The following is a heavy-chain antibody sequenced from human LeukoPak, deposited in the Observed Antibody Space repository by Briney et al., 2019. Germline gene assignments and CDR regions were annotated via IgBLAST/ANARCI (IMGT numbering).Heavy chain of an antibody. CDR1: GDSISNNC. CDR3: ARGYIGSGGYNWFDP. CDR2: TYYTGNT. J-gene: IGHJ5*02. D-gene: IGHD3-10*01. Sequence: SETLSITCSVSGDSISNNCWSWIRQPPGKGLEWIGFTYYTGNTNYDYNPSLKSRVTISLDTSKNQFYLKLSSVTAADTAVYFCARGYIGSGGYNWFDPWGQGTLVTVSS. V-gene: IGHV4-59*01.